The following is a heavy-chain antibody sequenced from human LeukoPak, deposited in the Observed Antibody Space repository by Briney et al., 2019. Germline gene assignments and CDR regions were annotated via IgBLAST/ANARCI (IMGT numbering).Heavy chain of an antibody. Sequence: PSETLSLTCTVSGSSISSHYWSWIRHPPGKGLEWSAYIYYSGTTNYNTSLKSRVTISVDTYKNEFSLKLTSVTAADTAVYFCVRSDYYDSSGYFSGWGQGTLVADS. CDR3: VRSDYYDSSGYFSG. CDR2: IYYSGTT. CDR1: GSSISSHY. V-gene: IGHV4-59*11. J-gene: IGHJ4*02. D-gene: IGHD3-22*01.